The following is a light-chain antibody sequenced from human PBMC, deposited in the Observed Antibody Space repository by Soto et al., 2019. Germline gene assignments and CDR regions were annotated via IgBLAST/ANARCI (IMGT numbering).Light chain of an antibody. V-gene: IGKV3D-7*01. CDR3: QQYNSDPWT. Sequence: EIVLTQSPATLSLSPGERATLSCRASRSLSSNFLAWYQHKPGQAPRLLIYGASTRATDVPARFSGSGSGTEFTLTISSLQPDDFAIYYCQQYNSDPWTFGPGTKVDIK. J-gene: IGKJ1*01. CDR2: GAS. CDR1: RSLSSNF.